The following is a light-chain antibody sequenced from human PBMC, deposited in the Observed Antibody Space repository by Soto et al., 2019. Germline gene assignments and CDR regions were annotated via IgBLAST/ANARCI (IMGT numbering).Light chain of an antibody. CDR3: QQVKSYPRT. J-gene: IGKJ4*01. CDR2: EES. V-gene: IGKV1-9*01. CDR1: QSIGKH. Sequence: DIQMTQPPSVLSASVGDRVTITCRSSQSIGKHLAWYQQKPGNPPKLLIYEESTLHSGVPSRFSGRKVGTQFILTIDSLQPEDFATYYCQQVKSYPRTFGGGTKVDI.